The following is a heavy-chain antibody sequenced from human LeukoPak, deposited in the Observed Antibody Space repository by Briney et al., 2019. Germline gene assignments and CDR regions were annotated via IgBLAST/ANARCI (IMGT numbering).Heavy chain of an antibody. J-gene: IGHJ5*02. Sequence: SLRVSCQASLCTFLSYAISSVGQAAGQRREGMGGNIPIFGTANYAQKFQGRVTITAAKSTSTAHMELSSLRSEDTAVYYCARDPGIAAAGTAPWGQGTLVTVSS. D-gene: IGHD6-13*01. CDR2: NIPIFGTA. CDR1: LCTFLSYA. CDR3: ARDPGIAAAGTAP. V-gene: IGHV1-69*06.